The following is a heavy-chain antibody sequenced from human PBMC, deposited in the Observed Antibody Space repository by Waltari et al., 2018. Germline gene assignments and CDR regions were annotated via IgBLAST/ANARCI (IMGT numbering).Heavy chain of an antibody. CDR3: AREQRTYYFDY. Sequence: EVQLVESGGGLIQPGGSLRPSCAASGFTASSSHMSWVRQAPGKGLEWVSVLYISDGTYYADSVRGRFTISRDNAKNTLYLQMNSLRAEDTALYYCAREQRTYYFDYWGQGTLVTVSS. V-gene: IGHV3-53*01. J-gene: IGHJ4*02. CDR1: GFTASSSH. D-gene: IGHD6-25*01. CDR2: LYISDGT.